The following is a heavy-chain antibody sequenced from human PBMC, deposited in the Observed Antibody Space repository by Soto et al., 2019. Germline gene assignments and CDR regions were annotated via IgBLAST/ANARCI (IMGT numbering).Heavy chain of an antibody. Sequence: QVQLVESGGGVVQPWRSLRLSCAASGFTFSSYGMHWVRQAPGKGLEWVAVISYDGSNKYYADSVKGRFTISRDNSKNTLYLQMNSLRAEDTAVYYCAKDHYYYDSSAPPGYWGQGTLVTVSS. D-gene: IGHD3-22*01. CDR3: AKDHYYYDSSAPPGY. CDR2: ISYDGSNK. V-gene: IGHV3-30*18. J-gene: IGHJ4*02. CDR1: GFTFSSYG.